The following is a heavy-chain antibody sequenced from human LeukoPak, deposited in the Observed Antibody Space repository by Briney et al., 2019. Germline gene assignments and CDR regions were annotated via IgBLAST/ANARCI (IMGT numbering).Heavy chain of an antibody. J-gene: IGHJ6*02. Sequence: GGSLRLSCAASGFTFSDYAMSWVRQAPERGLEWVSVVSITGGTTYNADSVEGRFTISRDNSKNTLYLQMRNLRVDDTAVYYCARASSTSYYYYGMDVWGQGTTVTVSS. D-gene: IGHD2-15*01. CDR3: ARASSTSYYYYGMDV. V-gene: IGHV3-23*01. CDR1: GFTFSDYA. CDR2: VSITGGTT.